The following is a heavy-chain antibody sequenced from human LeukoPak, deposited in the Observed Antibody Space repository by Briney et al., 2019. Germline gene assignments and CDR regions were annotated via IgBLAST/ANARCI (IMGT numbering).Heavy chain of an antibody. CDR1: GGSFSGYY. V-gene: IGHV4-34*01. CDR2: INHSGST. D-gene: IGHD2-15*01. J-gene: IGHJ4*02. CDR3: ARGRLKGYRSGGSCYSTRYYFDY. Sequence: SETLSLTCAVYGGSFSGYYWSWIRQPPGKGLEWIGEINHSGSTNYNPSLKSRVTISVDTSKNQFSLKLSSVTAADTAVYYCARGRLKGYRSGGSCYSTRYYFDYWGQGTLVTVSS.